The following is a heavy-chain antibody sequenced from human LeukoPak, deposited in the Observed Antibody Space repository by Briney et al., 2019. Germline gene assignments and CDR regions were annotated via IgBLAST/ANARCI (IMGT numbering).Heavy chain of an antibody. CDR3: ARRQNWSERFFDY. J-gene: IGHJ4*02. D-gene: IGHD1-1*01. CDR1: GGTFSSYS. V-gene: IGHV1-69*13. Sequence: SVKVSCKASGGTFSSYSISWGRQAPGQGLEWMGGIIPIFGTANYAQKFQGRVTITADESTSTAYMELSSLRSEDTAVYYCARRQNWSERFFDYWGQGTLVTVPS. CDR2: IIPIFGTA.